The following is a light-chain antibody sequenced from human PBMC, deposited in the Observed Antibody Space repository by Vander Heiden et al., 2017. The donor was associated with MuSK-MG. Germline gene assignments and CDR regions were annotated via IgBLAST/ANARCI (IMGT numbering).Light chain of an antibody. V-gene: IGKV1-5*03. Sequence: DIQMTQSPSTLSASVGDRVTITCRASQSISSWLAWYQQKPGKAPKLLIYAASSLESGVPSRFSGSGSGTEFTLTISSLQPDDVATYYCQQYNSYPGTFGQGTKVEIK. J-gene: IGKJ1*01. CDR1: QSISSW. CDR3: QQYNSYPGT. CDR2: AAS.